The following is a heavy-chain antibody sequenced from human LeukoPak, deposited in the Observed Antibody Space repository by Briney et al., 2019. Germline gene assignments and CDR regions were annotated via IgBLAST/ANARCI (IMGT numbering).Heavy chain of an antibody. Sequence: SETLSLTCTVSGGSISSYYWSWIRQPPGKGLEWIGYIYYSGSTNYNPSLKSRVTISVDTSKNQFSLKLSSVTAADTAVYYCARARRGYGSGGYYKRAFDIWGQGTMVTVSS. V-gene: IGHV4-59*12. CDR2: IYYSGST. J-gene: IGHJ3*02. D-gene: IGHD3-10*01. CDR3: ARARRGYGSGGYYKRAFDI. CDR1: GGSISSYY.